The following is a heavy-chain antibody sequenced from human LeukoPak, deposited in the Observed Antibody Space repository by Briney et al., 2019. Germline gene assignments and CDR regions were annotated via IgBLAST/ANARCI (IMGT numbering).Heavy chain of an antibody. J-gene: IGHJ4*02. CDR3: AKDQGAYGDSFTYHDY. CDR1: GFIFTDYA. V-gene: IGHV3-30-3*02. CDR2: VSYDGRNE. D-gene: IGHD4-17*01. Sequence: GGSLRLSCAASGFIFTDYAMHWVRQPPGKGLEWVALVSYDGRNENYADSVKGRFTISRDTSKSTLYLQMNSLRAEDTAVYYCAKDQGAYGDSFTYHDYWGQGTLVTVSS.